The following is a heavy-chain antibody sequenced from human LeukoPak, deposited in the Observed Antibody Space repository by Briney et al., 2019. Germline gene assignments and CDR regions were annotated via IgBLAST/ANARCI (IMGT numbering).Heavy chain of an antibody. D-gene: IGHD2-2*01. V-gene: IGHV1-69*13. CDR2: IIPIFGTA. CDR1: GGTFSSYA. J-gene: IGHJ6*03. Sequence: SVKVSCKASGGTFSSYAISWVRQAPGQGLEWMGGIIPIFGTANYAQKFQGRVTITADESTSTAYMELSSLRSEDTAVYYCARLRSKYQLRSDYYYMDVWGKGTTVTVSS. CDR3: ARLRSKYQLRSDYYYMDV.